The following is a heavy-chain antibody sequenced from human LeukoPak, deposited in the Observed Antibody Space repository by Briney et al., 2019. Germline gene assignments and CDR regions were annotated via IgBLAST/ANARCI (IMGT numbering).Heavy chain of an antibody. J-gene: IGHJ4*02. CDR2: IRYDGSNK. Sequence: GGSLRLSCAASGFTFCSYGMHWVRQAPGKGLEWVAFIRYDGSNKYYADSVKGRFTISRDNSKNTLYLQMNSLRAEDTAVYYCSGSYYSGFDYWGQGTLVTVSS. CDR3: SGSYYSGFDY. CDR1: GFTFCSYG. D-gene: IGHD3-10*01. V-gene: IGHV3-30*02.